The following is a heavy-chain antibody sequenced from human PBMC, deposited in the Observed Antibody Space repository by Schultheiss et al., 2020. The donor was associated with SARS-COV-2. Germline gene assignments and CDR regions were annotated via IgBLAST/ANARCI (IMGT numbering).Heavy chain of an antibody. CDR2: IYYSGST. V-gene: IGHV4-59*08. Sequence: SETLSLTCAVYGGSFSGYYWSWIRQPPGKGLEWIGYIYYSGSTNYNPSLKSRVTISVDTSKNQFSLKLSSVTAADTAVYYCARRGAYCGGDCFDIWGQGTMVTVSS. J-gene: IGHJ3*02. CDR1: GGSFSGYY. CDR3: ARRGAYCGGDCFDI. D-gene: IGHD2-21*02.